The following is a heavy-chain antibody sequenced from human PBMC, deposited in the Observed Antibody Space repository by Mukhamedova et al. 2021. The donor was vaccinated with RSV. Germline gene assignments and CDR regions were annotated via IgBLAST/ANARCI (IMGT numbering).Heavy chain of an antibody. CDR3: ARDMVNIVLMVYANYYYYGMDV. CDR2: INPSGGST. Sequence: GLEWMGTINPSGGSTSYAQKFQGRVTMTRDTSTSTVYMELSSLRSEDTAVYYCARDMVNIVLMVYANYYYYGMDVWGQGTTVTVSS. D-gene: IGHD2-8*01. V-gene: IGHV1-46*01. J-gene: IGHJ6*02.